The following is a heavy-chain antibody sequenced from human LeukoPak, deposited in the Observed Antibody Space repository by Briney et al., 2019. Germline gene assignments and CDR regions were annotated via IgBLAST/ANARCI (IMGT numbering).Heavy chain of an antibody. Sequence: ASVKVSCKASGYTFTSYGISWVRQAPGQGLEWMGWISAYNGNTNYAQKLQGRVTMTTDTSTSTAYMELRSLRSDDTAVYYCAGPLGYCSSTSCYGGTAFDYWGQGTLVTVSS. V-gene: IGHV1-18*01. CDR3: AGPLGYCSSTSCYGGTAFDY. CDR2: ISAYNGNT. J-gene: IGHJ4*02. CDR1: GYTFTSYG. D-gene: IGHD2-2*01.